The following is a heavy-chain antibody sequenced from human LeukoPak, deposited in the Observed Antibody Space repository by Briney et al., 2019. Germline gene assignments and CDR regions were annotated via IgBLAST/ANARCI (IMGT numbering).Heavy chain of an antibody. CDR2: INPIFGTA. J-gene: IGHJ5*02. Sequence: ASVTVSCKASGGTFNTDVFTWVRQAPGQGFEWMGGINPIFGTANFAQKLQGRVTVTTDESTSTVHMELRGLRSEDTAIYYCARVRGAAGPRWFDPWGQGTLVTVSS. CDR1: GGTFNTDV. D-gene: IGHD6-13*01. CDR3: ARVRGAAGPRWFDP. V-gene: IGHV1-69*05.